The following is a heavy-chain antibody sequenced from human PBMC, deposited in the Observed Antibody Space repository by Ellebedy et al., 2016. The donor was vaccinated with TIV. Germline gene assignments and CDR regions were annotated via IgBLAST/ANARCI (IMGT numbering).Heavy chain of an antibody. J-gene: IGHJ4*02. CDR2: IWSDGSYK. CDR3: AREVQPLSTKFDY. CDR1: GFTFSSYG. D-gene: IGHD5-24*01. V-gene: IGHV3-33*01. Sequence: PGGSLRLSCAASGFTFSSYGMHWVRQAPGKGLEWVAVIWSDGSYKYYEDSVKGRFTISRDNSKNTLYLQMNSLRTEDTAVYYCAREVQPLSTKFDYWGQGTLVTVSS.